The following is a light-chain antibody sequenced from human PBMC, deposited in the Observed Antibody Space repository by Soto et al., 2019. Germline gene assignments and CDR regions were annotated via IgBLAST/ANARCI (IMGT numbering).Light chain of an antibody. CDR2: GAS. V-gene: IGKV3-20*01. J-gene: IGKJ3*01. CDR3: QQTYSTSPVT. Sequence: IVLTQSPGTLSLSPGERATLSCRASQSVWGTYLAWYQHKPGQAPRLLIYGASNRASGIPDRFSGSGSGTDFTLTISRLEPEDFATYYCQQTYSTSPVTFGPGTTVDVK. CDR1: QSVWGTY.